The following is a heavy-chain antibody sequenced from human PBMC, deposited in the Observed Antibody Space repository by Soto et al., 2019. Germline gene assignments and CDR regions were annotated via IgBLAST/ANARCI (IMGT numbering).Heavy chain of an antibody. V-gene: IGHV1-2*02. D-gene: IGHD3-9*01. CDR1: GYTFTGYY. CDR3: ARSHGSITYYDILTGYYNGMDV. J-gene: IGHJ6*02. CDR2: INPNSGGA. Sequence: QVQLVQSGAEVKKPGASVKVSCKASGYTFTGYYMHWVRQAPGQGLEWMGWINPNSGGANYAQRYQGRVTMTRDTSISTAYMGLSRLRSDDTAVYYCARSHGSITYYDILTGYYNGMDVWGHGTTVTVS.